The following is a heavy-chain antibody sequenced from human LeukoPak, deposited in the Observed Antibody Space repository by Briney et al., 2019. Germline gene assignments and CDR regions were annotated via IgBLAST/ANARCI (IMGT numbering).Heavy chain of an antibody. CDR1: GFTFSSYA. V-gene: IGHV3-23*01. D-gene: IGHD4-11*01. CDR2: ISGSGGST. CDR3: ANPKRGYSNPYFGY. J-gene: IGHJ4*02. Sequence: GGSLRLSCAAAGFTFSSYAMSWVRQAPGKGLEWVSAISGSGGSTYYADSVKGRFTISRDNSKNTLYLQMNSLRAEDTAVYYCANPKRGYSNPYFGYWGQGTLVTVSS.